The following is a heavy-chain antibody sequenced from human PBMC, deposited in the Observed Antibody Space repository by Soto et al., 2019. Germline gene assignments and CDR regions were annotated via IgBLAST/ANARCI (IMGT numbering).Heavy chain of an antibody. CDR2: ISSSSSTI. V-gene: IGHV3-48*02. D-gene: IGHD3-10*01. Sequence: EVQLVESGGGLVQPGGSLRLSCAASGFTFSSYSMNWVRQAPGKGLKWVSYISSSSSTIYYADSVKGRFTISRDNAKNSLYLQMNSLRDEDTAVYYCARDVPVWFGELSKQGYGMDVWGQGTTVTVSS. J-gene: IGHJ6*02. CDR3: ARDVPVWFGELSKQGYGMDV. CDR1: GFTFSSYS.